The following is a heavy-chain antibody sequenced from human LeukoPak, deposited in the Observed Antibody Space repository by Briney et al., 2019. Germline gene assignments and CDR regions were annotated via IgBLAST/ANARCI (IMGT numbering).Heavy chain of an antibody. V-gene: IGHV3-23*01. D-gene: IGHD1-1*01. CDR2: IGGGGSDT. Sequence: GGSLRLSCAVSGFNSWNTGMSWVRQAPGKGLEWVSAIGGGGSDTRYTDSVMGRFTLSRDISRNILYLQMNSLRAEDTAIYFCAKDVFHWAFDIWGQGTMVTVSA. J-gene: IGHJ3*02. CDR3: AKDVFHWAFDI. CDR1: GFNSWNTG.